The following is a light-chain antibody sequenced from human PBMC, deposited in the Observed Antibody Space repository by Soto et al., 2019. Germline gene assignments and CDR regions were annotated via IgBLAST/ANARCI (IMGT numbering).Light chain of an antibody. CDR1: SSDVGGYTF. J-gene: IGLJ2*01. CDR2: DVS. V-gene: IGLV2-11*01. Sequence: QSVLTQPRSVSGSPGQSVTISCTETSSDVGGYTFVSWYQQRPGKAPKLMIYDVSKRPSGVPDRFSGSKSGNTASLTISGLQAEDEADYYCCSYSGTYIYAVLFGGENKLTVL. CDR3: CSYSGTYIYAVL.